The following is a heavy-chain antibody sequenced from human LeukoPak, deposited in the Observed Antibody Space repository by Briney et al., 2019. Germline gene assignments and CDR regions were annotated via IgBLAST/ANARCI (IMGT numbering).Heavy chain of an antibody. J-gene: IGHJ4*02. CDR1: GGSLSSYY. CDR2: MYYSGST. D-gene: IGHD3-22*01. CDR3: ARGIGDSSGYYYPDY. V-gene: IGHV4-59*01. Sequence: SETLSLTCTVSGGSLSSYYWSWIRQPPGKGLEWIGYMYYSGSTNYNPSLKSRVTISVDTSKNQFSLKLSSVTAADTAVYYCARGIGDSSGYYYPDYWGQGTLVTVSS.